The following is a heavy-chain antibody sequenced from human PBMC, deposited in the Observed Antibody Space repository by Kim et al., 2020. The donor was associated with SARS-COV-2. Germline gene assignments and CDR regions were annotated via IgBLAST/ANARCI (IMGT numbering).Heavy chain of an antibody. J-gene: IGHJ4*02. CDR1: GGSISSSSYY. V-gene: IGHV4-39*01. D-gene: IGHD5-12*01. Sequence: SETLSLTCTVSGGSISSSSYYWGWIRQPPGKGLEWIGSIYYSGSTYYNPSLKSRVTISVDTSKNQFSLKLSSVTAADTAVYYCARQEEGYRDGYPKGVDYWGQGTLVTVSS. CDR2: IYYSGST. CDR3: ARQEEGYRDGYPKGVDY.